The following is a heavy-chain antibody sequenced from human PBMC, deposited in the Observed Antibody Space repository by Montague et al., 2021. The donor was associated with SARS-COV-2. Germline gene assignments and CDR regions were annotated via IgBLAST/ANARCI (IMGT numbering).Heavy chain of an antibody. CDR2: IYHWGST. CDR3: ARFLGFCSGASCYSSGMDV. CDR1: GGAINSSNW. J-gene: IGHJ6*02. D-gene: IGHD2-15*01. V-gene: IGHV4-4*02. Sequence: SETLSLTCVVSGGAINSSNWWSWVRQPPGKGLEWIGEIYHWGSTNYNPPLKRRVTISIDKSTNQLSLKLTSVTAADTAVYYCARFLGFCSGASCYSSGMDVWGQGTMVTVSS.